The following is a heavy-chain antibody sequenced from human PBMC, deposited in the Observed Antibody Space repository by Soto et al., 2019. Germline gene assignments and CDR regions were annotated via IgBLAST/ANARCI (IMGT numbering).Heavy chain of an antibody. J-gene: IGHJ4*02. CDR3: ARAPFLPSYCDY. CDR1: GFPFSSYD. V-gene: IGHV3-23*01. Sequence: GGSLRLSCAASGFPFSSYDMTWVRQAPGKGLEWVSGLSGSDGSTHYADSVKGRFTISSDKAKNTLYLQMNSLRAEDTAVYYCARAPFLPSYCDYWGQGALVTVSS. CDR2: LSGSDGST.